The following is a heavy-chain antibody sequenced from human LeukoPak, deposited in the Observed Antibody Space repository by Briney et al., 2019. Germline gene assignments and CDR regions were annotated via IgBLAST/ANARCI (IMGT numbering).Heavy chain of an antibody. Sequence: SETLSLTCAVYGGSFSGYYWSWIRQPPGKGLEWIGEINHSGSTNYNPSLKSRVTISVDTSKNQFSLKLSSATAADTAVYYCARGLSVKYYYDSSEPFDYWGQGTLVTVSS. CDR1: GGSFSGYY. D-gene: IGHD3-22*01. CDR3: ARGLSVKYYYDSSEPFDY. CDR2: INHSGST. V-gene: IGHV4-34*01. J-gene: IGHJ4*02.